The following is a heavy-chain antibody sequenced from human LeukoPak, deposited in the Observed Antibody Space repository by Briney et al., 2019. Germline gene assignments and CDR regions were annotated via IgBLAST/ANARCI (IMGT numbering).Heavy chain of an antibody. CDR2: ISGSGGST. Sequence: GGSLGLSCAASGFTFSSYAMSWVRQAPGKGLEWVSAISGSGGSTYYADSVKGRFTISKDNSKNTLYLQMNSLRAEDTAVYYCAKDQDYGIDYWGQGTLVTVSS. CDR1: GFTFSSYA. D-gene: IGHD4-17*01. J-gene: IGHJ4*02. CDR3: AKDQDYGIDY. V-gene: IGHV3-23*01.